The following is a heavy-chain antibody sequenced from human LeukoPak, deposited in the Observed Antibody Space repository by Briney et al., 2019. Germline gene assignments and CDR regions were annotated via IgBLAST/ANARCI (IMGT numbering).Heavy chain of an antibody. CDR3: ARISYYGGTPHFDY. D-gene: IGHD4-23*01. CDR2: ISSSSSTI. J-gene: IGHJ4*02. Sequence: HPGGSLRLSCAASGFTFSNAWMSWVRQAPGKGLEWVSYISSSSSTIYYAGSVKGRFTISRDNAKNSLYLQMNSLRVEDTALFYCARISYYGGTPHFDYWGQGTLVTVSS. V-gene: IGHV3-48*04. CDR1: GFTFSNAW.